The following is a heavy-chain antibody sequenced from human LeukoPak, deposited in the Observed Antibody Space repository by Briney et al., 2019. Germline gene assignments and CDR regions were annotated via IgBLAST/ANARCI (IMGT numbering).Heavy chain of an antibody. CDR2: ISSSGSTI. D-gene: IGHD2-2*01. V-gene: IGHV3-48*03. Sequence: GGSLRLSCAASGFTFSSYEMNWVRQAPGKGLEWVSYISSSGSTIYYADSVKGRFTISRDNAKNSLYLQMNSLRAEDTAVYYCAREPIAVVPATPGEFDYWGQGTLVTVSS. CDR3: AREPIAVVPATPGEFDY. CDR1: GFTFSSYE. J-gene: IGHJ4*02.